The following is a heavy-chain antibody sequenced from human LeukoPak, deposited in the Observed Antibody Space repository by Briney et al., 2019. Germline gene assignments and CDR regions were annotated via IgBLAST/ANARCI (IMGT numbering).Heavy chain of an antibody. CDR2: IYYSGST. Sequence: SETLSLTCTVSGGSISSSSYYWGWIRQPPGKGLEWIGSIYYSGSTYYNPSLKSRVTISVDTSKNQFSLKLSSVTAADTAVYYCARMDWGSYRFFGYWGQGTLVTVSS. J-gene: IGHJ4*02. CDR1: GGSISSSSYY. V-gene: IGHV4-39*01. D-gene: IGHD3-16*02. CDR3: ARMDWGSYRFFGY.